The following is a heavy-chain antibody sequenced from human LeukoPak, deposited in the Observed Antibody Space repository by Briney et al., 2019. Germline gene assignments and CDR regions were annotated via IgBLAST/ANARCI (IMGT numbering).Heavy chain of an antibody. CDR1: GGSISSYY. J-gene: IGHJ2*01. Sequence: PSETLSLTLTVSGGSISSYYWSWIRQPPGKGLEWIGYIYYCGSTNYNPSLKSRVTISVDTSKNQFSLKLSSVTAADTDVYYCARDYYGLNEIRYWYFDLWGRGTLVTVSS. V-gene: IGHV4-59*01. CDR2: IYYCGST. CDR3: ARDYYGLNEIRYWYFDL. D-gene: IGHD3-22*01.